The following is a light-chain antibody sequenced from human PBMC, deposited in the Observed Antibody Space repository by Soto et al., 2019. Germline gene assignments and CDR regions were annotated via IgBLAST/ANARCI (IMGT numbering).Light chain of an antibody. J-gene: IGKJ1*01. CDR2: GTS. CDR1: QNISRS. Sequence: EIVMTQSPVTLSVSPGERATLSCRASQNISRSLAWYQQKPGQGPSLLIYGTSTRAGGVPARFSGGGSGTEFPLTITSLRAEDSGVYDCQQYNGWPPTFGQGTKVDIK. CDR3: QQYNGWPPT. V-gene: IGKV3-15*01.